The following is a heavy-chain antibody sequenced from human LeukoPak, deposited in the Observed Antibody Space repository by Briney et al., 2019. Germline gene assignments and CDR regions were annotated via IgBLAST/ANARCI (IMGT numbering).Heavy chain of an antibody. CDR2: ISYDGSNK. Sequence: GRSLRLSCAASGFTFSSYGMHWVRQAPGKGLEWVAVISYDGSNKYYADSVKGRFTISRDNSKNTLYLQMNSLRAEDTAVYYCAISSVGAVAGYYYYYMDVWGKGTTVTVSS. CDR3: AISSVGAVAGYYYYYMDV. D-gene: IGHD6-19*01. CDR1: GFTFSSYG. J-gene: IGHJ6*03. V-gene: IGHV3-30*03.